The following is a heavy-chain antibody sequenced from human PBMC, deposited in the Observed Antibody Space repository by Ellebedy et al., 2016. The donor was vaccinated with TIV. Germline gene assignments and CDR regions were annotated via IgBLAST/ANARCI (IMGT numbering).Heavy chain of an antibody. CDR3: ARGARGSGSFS. CDR2: IYSGGTT. Sequence: GESLKISCAASGFTVINNYMSWVRQAPGRGLEWVSVIYSGGTTYYADSVKGRFTISRDNSKNTVYLQMNSLRVEDTAVYYCARGARGSGSFSWGQGTLVTVSS. J-gene: IGHJ5*02. D-gene: IGHD3-10*01. V-gene: IGHV3-53*01. CDR1: GFTVINNY.